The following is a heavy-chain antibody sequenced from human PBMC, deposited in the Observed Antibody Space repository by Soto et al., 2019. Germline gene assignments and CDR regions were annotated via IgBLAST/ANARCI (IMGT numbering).Heavy chain of an antibody. V-gene: IGHV3-30-3*01. Sequence: GGSLRLSCAASGFTFSSYAMHWVRQAPGKGLEWVAVISYDGSNKYYADSVKGRFTISRDNSKNTLYLQMNSLRAEDTAVYYCARDPAYDYYDSSGYYPSFDYWGQGTLVTVSS. J-gene: IGHJ4*02. CDR2: ISYDGSNK. CDR1: GFTFSSYA. CDR3: ARDPAYDYYDSSGYYPSFDY. D-gene: IGHD3-22*01.